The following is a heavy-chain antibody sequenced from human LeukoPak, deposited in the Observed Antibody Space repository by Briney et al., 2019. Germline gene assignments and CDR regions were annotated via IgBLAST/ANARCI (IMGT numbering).Heavy chain of an antibody. V-gene: IGHV3-11*01. D-gene: IGHD1-26*01. CDR3: ARAPDSYGGSYYLGY. CDR2: ISSSGSTI. J-gene: IGHJ4*02. Sequence: GGSLRLSCAASGFTFSDYYMSWIRQAPGKGLEWVSYISSSGSTIYYADSVKGRFTISRDNAKNSLYLRMNSLRAEDTAVYYCARAPDSYGGSYYLGYWGQGTLVTVSS. CDR1: GFTFSDYY.